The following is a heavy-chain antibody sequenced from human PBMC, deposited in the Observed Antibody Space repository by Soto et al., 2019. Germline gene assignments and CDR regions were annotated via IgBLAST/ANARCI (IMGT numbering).Heavy chain of an antibody. V-gene: IGHV3-73*01. CDR3: CGRGGDSLQDI. CDR2: IRGRAKKYAT. CDR1: GFNFSGSA. Sequence: EVQLVESGGDLVQPGGSLKLSCTGLGFNFSGSALHWVRQHSGKGLEWVGRIRGRAKKYATSYAASVRGRFYLSRDDSKNTAFLQMNSLRDEDTGVYFCCGRGGDSLQDIWGQGTLVTVSS. D-gene: IGHD4-17*01. J-gene: IGHJ4*02.